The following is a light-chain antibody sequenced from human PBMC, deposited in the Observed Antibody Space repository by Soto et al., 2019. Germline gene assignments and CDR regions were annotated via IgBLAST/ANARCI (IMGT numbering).Light chain of an antibody. Sequence: QSALTQPASVPGSPGQSITISCTGTSSDVGGYNYVSWYQQHPGKAPKLMIYDVSNRPSGVSNRLSGSKSGNTASLTISGLQAEDEADYYCSSSTSSSTLYVFGTGTKVTVL. V-gene: IGLV2-14*01. CDR3: SSSTSSSTLYV. CDR1: SSDVGGYNY. CDR2: DVS. J-gene: IGLJ1*01.